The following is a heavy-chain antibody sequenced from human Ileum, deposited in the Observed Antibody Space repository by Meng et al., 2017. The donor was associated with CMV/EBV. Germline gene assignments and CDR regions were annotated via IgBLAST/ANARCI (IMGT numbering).Heavy chain of an antibody. J-gene: IGHJ4*02. CDR1: GYTFTGYH. CDR2: ISPNSGDT. V-gene: IGHV1-2*02. Sequence: ASVKVFCKASGYTFTGYHIHWVRQAPGQGRQWMGLISPNSGDTNYAQNFQGGVTMTRDTSITTAYMELSSLKSDEATLYYYARAGGRYQLLSSLDYWGQGTLVTVSS. D-gene: IGHD2-2*01. CDR3: ARAGGRYQLLSSLDY.